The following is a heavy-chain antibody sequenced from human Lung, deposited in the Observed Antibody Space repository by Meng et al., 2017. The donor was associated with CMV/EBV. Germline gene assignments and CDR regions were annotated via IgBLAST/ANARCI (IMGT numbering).Heavy chain of an antibody. Sequence: QLQLQESGPGLVKPSAPLSLTGPVSGGSISSSSYYWGWNRQPPGKGLEWIGSIYYSGSTYYNPSLKSRVTISVDTSKNQFSLKLSSVTAADTAVYYCARAYPDYSNYPPYNWFDPWGQGTLVTVSS. CDR3: ARAYPDYSNYPPYNWFDP. J-gene: IGHJ5*02. V-gene: IGHV4-39*07. CDR1: GGSISSSSYY. CDR2: IYYSGST. D-gene: IGHD4-11*01.